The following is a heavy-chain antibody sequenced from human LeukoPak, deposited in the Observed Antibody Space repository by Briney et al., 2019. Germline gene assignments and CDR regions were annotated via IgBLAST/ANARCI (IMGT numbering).Heavy chain of an antibody. V-gene: IGHV1-18*01. CDR1: RGTFSSYA. CDR2: ISAYNGNT. D-gene: IGHD5-12*01. J-gene: IGHJ4*02. Sequence: ASVKVSCKASRGTFSSYAIGWVRQAPGQGLEWMGWISAYNGNTNYAQKLQGRVTMTTDTSTSTAYMELRSLRSDDTAVYYCARDNSGYDSDYFDYWGQGTLVTVSS. CDR3: ARDNSGYDSDYFDY.